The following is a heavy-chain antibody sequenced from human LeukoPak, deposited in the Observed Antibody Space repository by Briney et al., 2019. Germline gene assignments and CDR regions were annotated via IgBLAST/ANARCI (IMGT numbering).Heavy chain of an antibody. D-gene: IGHD5-18*01. V-gene: IGHV4-38-2*02. CDR1: GYSISSGYY. CDR2: IYHSGST. Sequence: SETLSLTCTVSGYSISSGYYWGWIRQPPGKGLEWIGSIYHSGSTYYNPSLKSRVTISVDTSKNQFSLKLSSVTAADTAVYYCARDLTFGYSYGYGGYFDYWGQGTLVTVSS. CDR3: ARDLTFGYSYGYGGYFDY. J-gene: IGHJ4*02.